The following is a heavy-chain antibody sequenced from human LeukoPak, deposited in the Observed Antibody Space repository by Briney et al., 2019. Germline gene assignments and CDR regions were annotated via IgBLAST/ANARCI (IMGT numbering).Heavy chain of an antibody. D-gene: IGHD3-22*01. V-gene: IGHV3-7*03. Sequence: GGSLRLSCAGSGFSFRSFWMSWVRQAPGKGLEWVANIDEDGNEKNYVDFVKGRFTISRDNAKNSLYLQMNSLRAEDTALYYCAKDPDSSGYYGSFDYWGQGTLVTVSS. CDR3: AKDPDSSGYYGSFDY. CDR2: IDEDGNEK. CDR1: GFSFRSFW. J-gene: IGHJ4*02.